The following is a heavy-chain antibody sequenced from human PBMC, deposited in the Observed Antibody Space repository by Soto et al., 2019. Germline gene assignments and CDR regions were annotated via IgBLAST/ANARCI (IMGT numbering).Heavy chain of an antibody. D-gene: IGHD5-12*01. CDR1: GFTFSTYW. CDR3: AGGVATLLA. J-gene: IGHJ5*02. Sequence: EVQLVESGGGLVQPGGSLRLSCAASGFTFSTYWMHWVRQVPGKGLVWFSRINSDGSTTSYADSVKGRFTISRDNAKNTLFLQMNSLRAEDTAVYYCAGGVATLLAWGQGTLVTVSS. CDR2: INSDGSTT. V-gene: IGHV3-74*01.